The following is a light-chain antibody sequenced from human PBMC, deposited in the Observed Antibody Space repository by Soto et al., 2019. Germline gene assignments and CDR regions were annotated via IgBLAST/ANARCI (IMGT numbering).Light chain of an antibody. CDR1: QSVSSSY. J-gene: IGKJ1*01. V-gene: IGKV3-20*01. CDR2: GAS. Sequence: EIVLTQSPGTLSLSPGERDTLSCRASQSVSSSYLAWYQQKPGQAPRLLIYGASSRATGIPDRFSGSGSGTDFTLTISRLEPEDFAVYYCQQYGSSAPTTFGQGTKV. CDR3: QQYGSSAPTT.